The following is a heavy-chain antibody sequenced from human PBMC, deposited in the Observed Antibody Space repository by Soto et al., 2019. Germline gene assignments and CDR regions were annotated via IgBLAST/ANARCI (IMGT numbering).Heavy chain of an antibody. CDR3: ARSKKAFGA. V-gene: IGHV3-23*01. CDR1: GFTFSSYA. Sequence: GGSLRLSCAASGFTFSSYAMNWVRQAPGKGLEWVSAITNSGDSTYYADSVKGRFTISRDNSENTLYLQMNSLRDEDTAVYYCARSKKAFGAWGQGTLVTVSS. CDR2: ITNSGDST. J-gene: IGHJ5*02.